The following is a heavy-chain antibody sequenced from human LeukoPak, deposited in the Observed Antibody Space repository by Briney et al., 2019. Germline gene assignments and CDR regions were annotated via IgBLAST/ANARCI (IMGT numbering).Heavy chain of an antibody. CDR2: IYYSGST. D-gene: IGHD4-17*01. CDR3: ARGLDYGDNYNWFDP. Sequence: SETLSLTCTVSGGSISSYYWSWIRQPPGKGLEWIGYIYYSGSTNSNPSLKSRVTISVDTSKNQFSLKLSSVTAADTAVYYCARGLDYGDNYNWFDPWGQGTLVTVSS. J-gene: IGHJ5*02. V-gene: IGHV4-59*01. CDR1: GGSISSYY.